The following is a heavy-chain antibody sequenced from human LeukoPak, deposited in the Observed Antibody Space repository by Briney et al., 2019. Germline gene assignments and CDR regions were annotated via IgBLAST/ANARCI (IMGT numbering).Heavy chain of an antibody. D-gene: IGHD6-6*01. V-gene: IGHV4-59*01. J-gene: IGHJ4*02. CDR1: GDSISPYY. CDR2: IYYSGSA. Sequence: SETLSLTCTVSGDSISPYYWNWIRQPPGKGLEWIGYIYYSGSANYNPSLKSRFTISVDMSKNQLSLKLSSVTPADTAVYFCARTGVASRPFDFWGQGTLVTVSS. CDR3: ARTGVASRPFDF.